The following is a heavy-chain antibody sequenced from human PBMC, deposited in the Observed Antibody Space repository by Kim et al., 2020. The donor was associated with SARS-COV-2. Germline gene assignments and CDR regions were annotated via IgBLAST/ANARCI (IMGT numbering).Heavy chain of an antibody. CDR1: GFTFSSYA. CDR2: ISGSGGST. V-gene: IGHV3-23*01. Sequence: GGSLRLSCAASGFTFSSYAMSWVRQAPGKGLEWVSAISGSGGSTYYADSVKGRFTISRDNSKNTLYLQMNSLRAEDTAVYYCAKDLTYYYFLISPHDDAFDIWGQGTMVTVSS. CDR3: AKDLTYYYFLISPHDDAFDI. J-gene: IGHJ3*02. D-gene: IGHD3-3*01.